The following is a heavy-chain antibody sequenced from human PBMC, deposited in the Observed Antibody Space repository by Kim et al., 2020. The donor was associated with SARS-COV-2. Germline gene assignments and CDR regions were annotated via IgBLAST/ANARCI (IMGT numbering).Heavy chain of an antibody. CDR2: ISSSSSYI. J-gene: IGHJ4*02. Sequence: GGSLRLSCAASGFTFSSYSMNWVRQAPGKGLEWVSSISSSSSYIYYADSVKGRFTISRDNAKNSLYLQMNSLRAEDTAVYYCAGRAYSSSWFDYWGQGTLVTVSS. V-gene: IGHV3-21*01. CDR3: AGRAYSSSWFDY. CDR1: GFTFSSYS. D-gene: IGHD6-13*01.